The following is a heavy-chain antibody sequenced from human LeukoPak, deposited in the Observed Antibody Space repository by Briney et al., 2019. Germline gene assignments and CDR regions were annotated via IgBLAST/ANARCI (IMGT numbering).Heavy chain of an antibody. Sequence: KPSATLSLTCPVSGGSISTYYWSWIRQPPGKGLEWIGYIYYSGSTNYNPSLKSRVTISINTSKNQFSLRLSSVTAAATAVYYCARGALENSAHWFDLWGQGTLVTVSS. CDR2: IYYSGST. D-gene: IGHD2/OR15-2a*01. CDR1: GGSISTYY. CDR3: ARGALENSAHWFDL. J-gene: IGHJ5*02. V-gene: IGHV4-59*01.